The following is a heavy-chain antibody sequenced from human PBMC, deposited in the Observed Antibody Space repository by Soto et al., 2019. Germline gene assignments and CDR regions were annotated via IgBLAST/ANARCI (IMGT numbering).Heavy chain of an antibody. J-gene: IGHJ6*02. CDR1: GGSISSGGYY. CDR3: AVRKGYYYGMDV. Sequence: SETLSLTCTVSGGSISSGGYYWGWIRQHPGKGLEWIGYIYYSGSTYYNPSLKSRVTISVDTSKNQFSLKLSSVTAADTAVYYCAVRKGYYYGMDVWGQGTTVTVSS. V-gene: IGHV4-31*03. CDR2: IYYSGST.